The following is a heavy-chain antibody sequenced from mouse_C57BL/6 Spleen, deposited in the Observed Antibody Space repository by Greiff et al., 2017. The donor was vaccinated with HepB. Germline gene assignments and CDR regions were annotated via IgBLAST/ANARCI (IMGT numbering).Heavy chain of an antibody. CDR3: AREAGYYAMDY. V-gene: IGHV5-6*01. CDR1: GFTFSSSG. J-gene: IGHJ4*01. D-gene: IGHD3-2*02. Sequence: EVQLQESGGDLVKPGGSLKLSCAASGFTFSSSGMSWVRQTPDKRLEWVATISSGGSYTYYPDSVKGRFTISRDNAKNTLYLQMSSLKSEDTAMYYCAREAGYYAMDYWGQGTSVTVSS. CDR2: ISSGGSYT.